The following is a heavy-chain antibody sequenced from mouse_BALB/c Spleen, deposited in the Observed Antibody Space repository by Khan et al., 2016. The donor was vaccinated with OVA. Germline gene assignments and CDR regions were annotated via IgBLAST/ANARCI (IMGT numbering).Heavy chain of an antibody. Sequence: QVQLKQSGADLARPGASMRMSCKASGYTFTSNTMHWVKQRPGQGLEWIGYINPRSGYTNYNQNFKDKATFTADKSSSTAYMQLSSLTSEDSAVYYCARRTTGYTMDYWGQGTSVTVSS. J-gene: IGHJ4*01. D-gene: IGHD2-14*01. CDR1: GYTFTSNT. CDR2: INPRSGYT. V-gene: IGHV1-4*01. CDR3: ARRTTGYTMDY.